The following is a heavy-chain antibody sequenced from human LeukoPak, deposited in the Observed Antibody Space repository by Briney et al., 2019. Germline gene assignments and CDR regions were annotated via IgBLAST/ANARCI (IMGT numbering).Heavy chain of an antibody. CDR3: ARGGVVVVTATHSWFDP. J-gene: IGHJ5*02. D-gene: IGHD2-21*02. CDR1: GFTFNDYY. CDR2: INIGGTNT. Sequence: PGGSLRLSCAASGFTFNDYYMSWIRQAPGKGLEWLSYINIGGTNTHYADSVKGRFTISRDNSKKTLFLQMNSLRVEDTAVYYCARGGVVVVTATHSWFDPRGQGTLVTVSS. V-gene: IGHV3-11*06.